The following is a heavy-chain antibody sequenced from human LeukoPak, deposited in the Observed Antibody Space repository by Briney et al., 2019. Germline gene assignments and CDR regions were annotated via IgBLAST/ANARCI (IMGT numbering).Heavy chain of an antibody. CDR1: GGSFSGYY. D-gene: IGHD6-6*01. CDR2: INHSGST. CDR3: ARASGLYSSPSGGYYYYYYMDV. J-gene: IGHJ6*03. V-gene: IGHV4-34*01. Sequence: SETLSLTCAVYGGSFSGYYWSWIRQPPGKGLEWIGEINHSGSTNYNPSLKSRVTISVDTSKDQFSLKLSSVTAADTAVYYCARASGLYSSPSGGYYYYYYMDVWGKGTTVTVSS.